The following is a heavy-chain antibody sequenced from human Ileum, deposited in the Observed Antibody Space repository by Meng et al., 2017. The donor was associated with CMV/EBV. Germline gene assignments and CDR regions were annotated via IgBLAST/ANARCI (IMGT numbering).Heavy chain of an antibody. Sequence: EVQLLESGGGLVKPGGSLRLYCVASDFTLNGAWMNWVRQAPGKGLEWVGRVKSASAGGAADAAAPVKGRFTVSRDDSRKTVHLQMDNLKIEDTAVYYCTTGWDQYFDFWGQGALVTVSS. J-gene: IGHJ4*02. CDR2: VKSASAGGAA. CDR1: DFTLNGAW. V-gene: IGHV3-15*07. CDR3: TTGWDQYFDF. D-gene: IGHD1-26*01.